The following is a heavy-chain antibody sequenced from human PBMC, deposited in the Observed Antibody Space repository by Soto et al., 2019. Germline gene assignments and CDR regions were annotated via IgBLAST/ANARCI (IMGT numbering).Heavy chain of an antibody. CDR1: GYTFSNFW. CDR3: ARSPRSSPYFDY. J-gene: IGHJ4*02. D-gene: IGHD6-13*01. CDR2: IYPGDHET. Sequence: PGESLKISCQSSGYTFSNFWIGWVRQLPGKGLEWMGIIYPGDHETRYSPSFHGKVTISADRSINTAYLQWNSLEASDTAFYFCARSPRSSPYFDYWGQGALATVSS. V-gene: IGHV5-51*01.